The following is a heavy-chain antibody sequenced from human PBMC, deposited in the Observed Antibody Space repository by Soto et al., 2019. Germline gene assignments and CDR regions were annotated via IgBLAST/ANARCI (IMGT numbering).Heavy chain of an antibody. CDR2: ISSSGSTI. Sequence: GGSLRLSCAALGFTFSSFEMNWVRQAPGKGLEWVSYISSSGSTIYYADSVKGRFTISRDNAKNSLYLQMNSLRAEDTAVYYCAREQFGNIVVVPAVRHYYYGMDVWGQGTTVTVSS. V-gene: IGHV3-48*03. D-gene: IGHD2-2*01. CDR1: GFTFSSFE. J-gene: IGHJ6*02. CDR3: AREQFGNIVVVPAVRHYYYGMDV.